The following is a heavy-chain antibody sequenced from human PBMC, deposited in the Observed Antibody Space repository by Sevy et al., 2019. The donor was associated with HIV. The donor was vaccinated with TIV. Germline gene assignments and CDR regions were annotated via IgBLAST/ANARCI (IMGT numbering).Heavy chain of an antibody. D-gene: IGHD1-1*01. Sequence: GGSLRLSCEASAINIRDYWMNWVRQAPGKGLEWVANINPDGSKIYYADSVKGRLTISRDYAKNSVFLQMTSLRAVDKAVYYCVRAIQLAASYWGQGTLVTVSS. CDR3: VRAIQLAASY. J-gene: IGHJ4*02. V-gene: IGHV3-7*02. CDR2: INPDGSKI. CDR1: AINIRDYW.